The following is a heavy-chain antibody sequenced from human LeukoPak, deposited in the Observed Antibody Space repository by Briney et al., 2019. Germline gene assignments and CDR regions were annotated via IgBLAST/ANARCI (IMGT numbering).Heavy chain of an antibody. J-gene: IGHJ6*03. CDR2: IYYSGST. CDR3: ARDLSEFWSGQPGRSYYYYYMDV. CDR1: GGSISSYY. V-gene: IGHV4-59*12. D-gene: IGHD3-3*01. Sequence: SETLSLTCTVSGGSISSYYWSWIRQPPGKGLEWIGYIYYSGSTNYNPSLKSRVTISVDTSKNQFSLKLSSVTAADTAVYYCARDLSEFWSGQPGRSYYYYYMDVWGKGTTVTVSS.